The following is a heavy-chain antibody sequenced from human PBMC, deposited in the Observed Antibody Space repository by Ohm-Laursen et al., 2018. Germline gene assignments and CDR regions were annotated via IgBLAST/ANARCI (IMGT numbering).Heavy chain of an antibody. D-gene: IGHD1-26*01. CDR3: ARDVSRYSGTYHEYFQH. J-gene: IGHJ1*01. V-gene: IGHV1-2*02. CDR1: GYTFTGYY. CDR2: INPNSGGT. Sequence: ASVKVSCKASGYTFTGYYMHWVRQAPGQGLEWMGWINPNSGGTNYAQKFQGRVTMTRDTSISTAYMELSRLRSDDMAVYYCARDVSRYSGTYHEYFQHWGQGTLVTVSS.